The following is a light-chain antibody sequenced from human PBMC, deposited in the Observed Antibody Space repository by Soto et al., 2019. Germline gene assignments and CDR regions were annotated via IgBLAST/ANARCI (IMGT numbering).Light chain of an antibody. CDR2: DNS. Sequence: QSVLTQPPSVSGAPRRRVTISCTGSSSNIGAGYDVHWYQQLPGTAPKLLIYDNSNRPSGVPDRFSGSKSGTSASLAITGLQAEDEADYYCQSYDSSLSGAVFGGGTQLTVL. CDR3: QSYDSSLSGAV. CDR1: SSNIGAGYD. J-gene: IGLJ7*01. V-gene: IGLV1-40*01.